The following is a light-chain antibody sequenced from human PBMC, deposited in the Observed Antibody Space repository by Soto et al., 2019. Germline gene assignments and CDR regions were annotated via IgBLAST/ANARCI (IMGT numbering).Light chain of an antibody. CDR2: AAS. V-gene: IGKV1-17*01. CDR1: QDIRND. Sequence: DIQMAQYASSVSASVGYRVTITCRASQDIRNDLGWYQHKPGKAPKRLIYAASSLQSGVPSRFSGSGSGTEFTLTISSLQPEDFATYYCLQHNTYPWTFGQGSMVDVK. J-gene: IGKJ1*01. CDR3: LQHNTYPWT.